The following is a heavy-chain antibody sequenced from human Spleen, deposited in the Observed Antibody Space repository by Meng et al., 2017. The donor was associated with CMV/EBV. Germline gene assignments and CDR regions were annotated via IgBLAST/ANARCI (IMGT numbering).Heavy chain of an antibody. V-gene: IGHV1-46*01. Sequence: ASVKVSCKASGYTFISYHMHWVRQAPGQGLEWMGIINPSGGSTRYAQKFRGRVTITADKSTSTVYMQLSSLKSEDTAVYYCASRNSHDSSGHSNYYYGMDVWGQGTTVTVSS. D-gene: IGHD3-22*01. CDR2: INPSGGST. J-gene: IGHJ6*02. CDR1: GYTFISYH. CDR3: ASRNSHDSSGHSNYYYGMDV.